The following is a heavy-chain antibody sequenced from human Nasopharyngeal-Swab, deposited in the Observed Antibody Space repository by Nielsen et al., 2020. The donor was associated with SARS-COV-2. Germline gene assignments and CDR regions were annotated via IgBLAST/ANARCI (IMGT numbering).Heavy chain of an antibody. CDR2: INPNSGDT. V-gene: IGHV1-2*06. D-gene: IGHD3-10*01. J-gene: IGHJ4*01. Sequence: ASVKVSCKASGYTFTDYFMHWVRQAPGQGLEWMGRINPNSGDTKYAEIFRDRVTVTRDPSITTVYMELSSLRSDETAVYYWVRDDGDVPGITGSGPPGGFWGQGTLVTVSS. CDR3: VRDDGDVPGITGSGPPGGF. CDR1: GYTFTDYF.